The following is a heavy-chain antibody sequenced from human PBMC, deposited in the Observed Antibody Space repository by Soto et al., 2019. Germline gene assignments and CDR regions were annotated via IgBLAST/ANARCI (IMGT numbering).Heavy chain of an antibody. CDR2: ISWNSGSI. CDR3: AKDLADYYYMDV. D-gene: IGHD2-21*01. J-gene: IGHJ6*03. V-gene: IGHV3-9*01. Sequence: GGSLRLSCAASGFTFDDYAMHWVRQAPGKGLEWVSGISWNSGSIGYADSVKGRFTISRDNAKNSLYLQMNSLRAEDTALYYCAKDLADYYYMDVWGKGTTVTVSS. CDR1: GFTFDDYA.